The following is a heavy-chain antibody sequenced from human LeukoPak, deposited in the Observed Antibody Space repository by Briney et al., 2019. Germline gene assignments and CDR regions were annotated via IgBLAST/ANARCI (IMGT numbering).Heavy chain of an antibody. Sequence: GGSLRLSCAASGIIFSNYWMHWVRQAPGKGLVWVSRINRDGSSTSYADSVKGRFTISRDNSKNTLYLQMNSLRAEDTAVYYCAKGRNYYYYYMDVWGKGTTVTISS. J-gene: IGHJ6*03. CDR1: GIIFSNYW. V-gene: IGHV3-74*01. CDR3: AKGRNYYYYYMDV. CDR2: INRDGSST.